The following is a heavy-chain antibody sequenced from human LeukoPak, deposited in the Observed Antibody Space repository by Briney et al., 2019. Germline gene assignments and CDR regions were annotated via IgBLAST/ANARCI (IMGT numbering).Heavy chain of an antibody. CDR2: IYCGGST. CDR3: TRSYSGVVAHFDY. V-gene: IGHV3-66*01. CDR1: GFNVRSNF. D-gene: IGHD5-12*01. Sequence: GRSLRLSCAASGFNVRSNFMSCVRPAPGGWLELVSFIYCGGSTSYTDSVKSRFTISRGTSKNTLYLQMNSLRVEDTAVYYCTRSYSGVVAHFDYWGQGTLVTVSS. J-gene: IGHJ4*02.